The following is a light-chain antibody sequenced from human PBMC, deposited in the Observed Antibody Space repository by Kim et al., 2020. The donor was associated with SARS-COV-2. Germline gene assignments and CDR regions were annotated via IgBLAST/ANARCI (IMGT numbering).Light chain of an antibody. CDR3: QVWDSSSDHWV. CDR1: NIGSKS. Sequence: SYELTQPPSVSVAPGKTARITCGGNNIGSKSVHWYQQKPGQAPVLVIYYDSDRPSGIPERFSGSNSGNTATLTISGVEAGDEADYYCQVWDSSSDHWVFG. CDR2: YDS. J-gene: IGLJ3*02. V-gene: IGLV3-21*04.